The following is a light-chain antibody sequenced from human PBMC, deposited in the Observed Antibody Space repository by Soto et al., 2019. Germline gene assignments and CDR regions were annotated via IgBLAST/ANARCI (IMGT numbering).Light chain of an antibody. CDR2: GHK. CDR1: NSNIGAGYD. J-gene: IGLJ1*01. Sequence: QSALTQPPSVSGAPGQRVTISCTGNNSNIGAGYDFHWYQQLPGAAPKLLIYGHKNRPSGVPDRFSGSKSGTSASLAITGLQAEDEADYYCQSYDSSLSGSYVFGSGTKLTVL. CDR3: QSYDSSLSGSYV. V-gene: IGLV1-40*01.